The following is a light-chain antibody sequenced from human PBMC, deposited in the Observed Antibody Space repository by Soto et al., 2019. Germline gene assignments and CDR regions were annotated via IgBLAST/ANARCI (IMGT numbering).Light chain of an antibody. CDR3: SSYTTRGSLL. V-gene: IGLV2-14*01. J-gene: IGLJ2*01. Sequence: QSVLTQPASVSGSPGQSITISCTGTSSDVGGYNYVSWYQQHPGKAPKLMIYRDNNRPSGVSNRFSGSKSGNKASLTISGLRAEDEADYYCSSYTTRGSLLFGGGTQLTVL. CDR1: SSDVGGYNY. CDR2: RDN.